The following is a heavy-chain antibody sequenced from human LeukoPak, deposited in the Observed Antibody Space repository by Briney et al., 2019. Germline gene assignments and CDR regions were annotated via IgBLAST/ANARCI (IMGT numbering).Heavy chain of an antibody. D-gene: IGHD1-14*01. CDR3: ARGITERYYYYYMDV. J-gene: IGHJ6*03. CDR1: SGSIGSYY. Sequence: SETLSLTCTVSSGSIGSYYWSWIRQPPGKILEWIGYIYYTGSTDYNPSLKSRVTILVDTSKNQFSLKLSSVTAADTAVYYCARGITERYYYYYMDVWGKGTTVTVSS. V-gene: IGHV4-59*01. CDR2: IYYTGST.